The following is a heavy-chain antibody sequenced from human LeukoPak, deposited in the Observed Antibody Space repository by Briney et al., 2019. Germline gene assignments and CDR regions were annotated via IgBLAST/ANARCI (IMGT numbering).Heavy chain of an antibody. CDR3: ARARWFGELLFDY. CDR2: INPSGGST. CDR1: VYIFTSYY. J-gene: IGHJ4*02. V-gene: IGHV1-46*01. Sequence: GASVKVSCKASVYIFTSYYMHWVRQAPGQGLEWMGIINPSGGSTSYAQKFQGRVTMTRDTSTSTVYMELSSLRSEDTAVYYCARARWFGELLFDYWGQGTLVTVSS. D-gene: IGHD3-10*01.